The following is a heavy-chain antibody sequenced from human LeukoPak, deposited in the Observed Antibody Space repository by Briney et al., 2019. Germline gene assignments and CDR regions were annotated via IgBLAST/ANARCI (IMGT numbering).Heavy chain of an antibody. CDR1: GFTFSSYA. Sequence: AGSLRLSCAASGFTFSSYAMSCVRQAPGNVLEWVSAISGSGGSTSYGDSVKGWFIMSRDNSKSTLYLQMNSLRAEDTSVYYCAKDLPLLTAVFDYWGQGTLVTVSS. V-gene: IGHV3-23*01. J-gene: IGHJ4*02. CDR3: AKDLPLLTAVFDY. CDR2: ISGSGGST. D-gene: IGHD1-20*01.